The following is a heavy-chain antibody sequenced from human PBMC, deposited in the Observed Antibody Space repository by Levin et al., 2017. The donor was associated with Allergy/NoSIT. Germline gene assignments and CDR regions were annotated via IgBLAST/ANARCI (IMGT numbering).Heavy chain of an antibody. D-gene: IGHD3-16*01. CDR3: ARDRGGAYYYMDV. Sequence: GGSLRLSCAASGFTLSSYWMHWVRQAPGKGLMWVSRLKSDGSSPSYADSVKGRFTISRDSAKNTLYLQMNSLGAEDTAVYYCARDRGGAYYYMDVWGKGNTVTVSS. CDR2: LKSDGSSP. J-gene: IGHJ6*03. CDR1: GFTLSSYW. V-gene: IGHV3-74*01.